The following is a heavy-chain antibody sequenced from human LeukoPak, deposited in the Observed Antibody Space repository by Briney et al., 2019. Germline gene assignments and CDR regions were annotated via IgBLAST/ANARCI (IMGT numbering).Heavy chain of an antibody. J-gene: IGHJ4*02. V-gene: IGHV3-11*01. CDR1: GFTFSDYY. CDR3: ARIRFGVTSFDY. D-gene: IGHD3-16*01. CDR2: ISASGSNT. Sequence: GGSLRLSCAASGFTFSDYYMSWIRQAPGKGLEWVSYISASGSNTYYADSVKGRLTISRDNAKNSLHLQMNSLRAEDTAVFYCARIRFGVTSFDYWGQGILVTVSS.